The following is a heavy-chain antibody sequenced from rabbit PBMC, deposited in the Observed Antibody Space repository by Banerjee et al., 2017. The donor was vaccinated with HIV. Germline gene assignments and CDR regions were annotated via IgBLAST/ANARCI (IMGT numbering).Heavy chain of an antibody. V-gene: IGHV1S40*01. CDR3: ARQAYYSSSWDGNL. D-gene: IGHD4-1*01. CDR2: IYTGSGNT. J-gene: IGHJ4*01. CDR1: GFSFSSGYY. Sequence: QQLVESGGGLVKPGASLTLTCTASGFSFSSGYYMCWVRQAPGKGLEWIGCIYTGSGNTYYASWAKGRFTISKTSSTMVTLQMTSLTAADTATYFCARQAYYSSSWDGNLWGPGTLVTVS.